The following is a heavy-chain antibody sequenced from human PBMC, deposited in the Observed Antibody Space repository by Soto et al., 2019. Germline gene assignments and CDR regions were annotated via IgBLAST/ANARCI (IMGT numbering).Heavy chain of an antibody. J-gene: IGHJ6*02. CDR2: IVVGSGNT. Sequence: SVKVSCKASGFTFTSSAVQWVRQARGRRLEWIGWIVVGSGNTNYAQKLQERVTITRDMSTSTAYMELSSLRSEDTAVYYCAADRGNIVATIDYYYGMDVWGQGTTVTVSS. CDR1: GFTFTSSA. V-gene: IGHV1-58*01. D-gene: IGHD5-12*01. CDR3: AADRGNIVATIDYYYGMDV.